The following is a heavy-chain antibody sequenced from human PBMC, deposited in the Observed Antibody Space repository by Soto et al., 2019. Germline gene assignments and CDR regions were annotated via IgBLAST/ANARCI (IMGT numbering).Heavy chain of an antibody. CDR3: AKGTVGRNPYYYYYGMDV. CDR2: ISWNSGSI. CDR1: GFTFDDYA. D-gene: IGHD1-1*01. V-gene: IGHV3-9*01. J-gene: IGHJ6*02. Sequence: GGSLRLSCAASGFTFDDYAMHWVRQAPGKCLEWVSGISWNSGSIGYADSVKGRFTISRDNAKNSLYLQMNSLRAEDTALYYCAKGTVGRNPYYYYYGMDVWGQGXTVTV.